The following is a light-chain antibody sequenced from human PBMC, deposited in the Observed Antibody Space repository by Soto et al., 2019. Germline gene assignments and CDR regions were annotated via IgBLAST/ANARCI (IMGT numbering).Light chain of an antibody. V-gene: IGLV2-14*01. CDR1: STEY. Sequence: QSVLTQPASVSASPGQSITISCAGTSTEYVSWYQHHPGTAPKLVISEVSRRSSGISDRFSGSKSGNTASLTISGLQAEDEGDYSCASYTTSKTQVFGGGTKVTVL. J-gene: IGLJ3*02. CDR2: EVS. CDR3: ASYTTSKTQV.